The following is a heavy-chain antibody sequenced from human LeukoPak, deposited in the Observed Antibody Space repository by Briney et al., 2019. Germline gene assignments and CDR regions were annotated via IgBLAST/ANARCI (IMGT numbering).Heavy chain of an antibody. CDR2: IVPLFATA. CDR3: ARAGYYGSGSYYEGHFDY. D-gene: IGHD3-10*01. J-gene: IGHJ4*02. Sequence: SVKVSCKASGGTFSTYAITWVRQAPGKGLEWMGGIVPLFATAIYAQKFQGRVTITADESTSTAYMELSSLRSEDTAVYYCARAGYYGSGSYYEGHFDYWGQGTLVTVSS. V-gene: IGHV1-69*13. CDR1: GGTFSTYA.